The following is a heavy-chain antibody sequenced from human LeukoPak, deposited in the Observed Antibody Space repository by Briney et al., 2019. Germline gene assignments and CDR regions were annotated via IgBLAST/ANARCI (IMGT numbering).Heavy chain of an antibody. Sequence: SETLSLTCAVYGGSFSGYYWSGIRQPPGKGLEWIGEINHSGSTNYNPSLKSRVTISVDTSKNQFSLKLSSVTAADTAVYYCARFNYGGNSGYWGQGTLVTVSS. CDR2: INHSGST. V-gene: IGHV4-34*01. CDR3: ARFNYGGNSGY. D-gene: IGHD4-23*01. CDR1: GGSFSGYY. J-gene: IGHJ4*02.